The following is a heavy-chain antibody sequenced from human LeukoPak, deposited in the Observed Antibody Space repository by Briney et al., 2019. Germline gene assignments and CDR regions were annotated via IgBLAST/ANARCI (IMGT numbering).Heavy chain of an antibody. CDR2: ISDSGGNT. D-gene: IGHD3-22*01. J-gene: IGHJ4*02. Sequence: GGSLRLSCAASGFTFSSYAMTWVRQAQGKGLGWVSTISDSGGNTYYADSVAGRFTISRGNSRDTLYLQMNSLRADDTAVYFCTKEYDYSGYLGQGRGYFDYWGQGTLVTVSS. CDR3: TKEYDYSGYLGQGRGYFDY. CDR1: GFTFSSYA. V-gene: IGHV3-23*01.